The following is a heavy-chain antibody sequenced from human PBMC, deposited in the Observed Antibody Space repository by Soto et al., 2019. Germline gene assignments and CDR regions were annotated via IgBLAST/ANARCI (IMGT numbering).Heavy chain of an antibody. D-gene: IGHD2-15*01. Sequence: GGSLRLSCAASGFTFRNHAMHWVRQAPGKGLEWVGLIWYDGTSKYYADSVRGRFTISRDDSKDTLYPQMNSLRIEDTAVYYCCVVKRRDQYSTSGYWFDPWGPGTLVTVSS. CDR2: IWYDGTSK. CDR3: CVVKRRDQYSTSGYWFDP. J-gene: IGHJ5*02. V-gene: IGHV3-33*08. CDR1: GFTFRNHA.